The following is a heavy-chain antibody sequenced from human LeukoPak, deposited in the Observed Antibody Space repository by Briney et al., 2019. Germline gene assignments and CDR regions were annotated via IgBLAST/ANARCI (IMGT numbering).Heavy chain of an antibody. D-gene: IGHD6-19*01. CDR1: GFTFSSYA. Sequence: GGSLRLSCAASGFTFSSYAMSWVRQAPGKGLEWVSAISASGGSTYYADSVKGRFTISRDNSKNTLYLQMNSLRAEDTAVYYCARESPPYSSGWYLYFDYWGQGTLVTVSS. CDR2: ISASGGST. V-gene: IGHV3-23*01. CDR3: ARESPPYSSGWYLYFDY. J-gene: IGHJ4*02.